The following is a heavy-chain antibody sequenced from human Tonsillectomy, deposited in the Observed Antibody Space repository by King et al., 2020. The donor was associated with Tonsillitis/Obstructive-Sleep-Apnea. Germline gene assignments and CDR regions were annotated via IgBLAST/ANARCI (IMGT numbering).Heavy chain of an antibody. V-gene: IGHV4-39*01. J-gene: IGHJ6*03. CDR3: ARQQYYYYYMDV. CDR1: GGSISSSSYY. Sequence: QLQESGPGLVKPSETLSLTCTVSGGSISSSSYYWGWIRQPPGKGLEWIGSIYYSGSPYYNPSLKSRVTISVDTSKKQFSLKLSSVTAADTAVYYCARQQYYYYYMDVWGKGTTVTVSS. CDR2: IYYSGSP.